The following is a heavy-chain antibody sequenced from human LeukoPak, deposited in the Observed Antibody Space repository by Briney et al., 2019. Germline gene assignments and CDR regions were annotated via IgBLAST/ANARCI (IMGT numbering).Heavy chain of an antibody. CDR2: IYSGGST. D-gene: IGHD2-15*01. CDR1: GFTVSSNY. J-gene: IGHJ4*02. CDR3: ARDWSATNGLD. V-gene: IGHV3-53*01. Sequence: PGGSLRLSCAASGFTVSSNYMSWVRQAPGKGLEWVSVIYSGGSTYYADSVKGRFTISRDNSKNTLYLQMNSLRAEDTAVYYCARDWSATNGLDWGQGTQVTVSS.